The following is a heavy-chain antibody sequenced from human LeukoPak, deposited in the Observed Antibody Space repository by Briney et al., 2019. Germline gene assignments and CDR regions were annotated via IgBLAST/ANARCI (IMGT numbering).Heavy chain of an antibody. CDR3: ARSYSSTWTLNY. V-gene: IGHV4-34*01. J-gene: IGHJ4*02. D-gene: IGHD6-13*01. Sequence: SETLSLTCAVYGGSFSGYYWSWIRQPPGKGLERIGEINHSGSTNYNPSLKSRVTISVDKSKNQFSLNLSSVTAADTAVYYCARSYSSTWTLNYWGQGTLVTVSS. CDR2: INHSGST. CDR1: GGSFSGYY.